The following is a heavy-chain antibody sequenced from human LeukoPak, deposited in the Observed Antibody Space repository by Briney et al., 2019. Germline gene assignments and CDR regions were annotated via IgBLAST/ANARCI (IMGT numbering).Heavy chain of an antibody. CDR3: ATEGYFDWLPHRPFDY. Sequence: GGSLRLSCAVSGFTFSSYAMSWVRQAPGKGLEWVSAISGSGGSTYYADSVKGRFTISRDNSKNTLYLQMNSLRAEDTAVYYCATEGYFDWLPHRPFDYWGQGTLVTVSS. CDR2: ISGSGGST. D-gene: IGHD3-9*01. CDR1: GFTFSSYA. V-gene: IGHV3-23*01. J-gene: IGHJ4*02.